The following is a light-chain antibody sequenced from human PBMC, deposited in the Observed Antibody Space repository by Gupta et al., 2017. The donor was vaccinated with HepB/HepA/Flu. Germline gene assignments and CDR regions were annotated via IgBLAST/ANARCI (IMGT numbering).Light chain of an antibody. CDR2: KVS. Sequence: DVVMTQSPLSLPVTLGQPASISCRSSQSLVSSDGNTYLNWFQQRPGQSPRRLIYKVSNRDSGVPDRFSGSGSGTDFTLKISRVEAEDVGVYYCMHGSHWPPWTFGQGTKVEIK. V-gene: IGKV2-30*01. CDR1: QSLVSSDGNTY. J-gene: IGKJ1*01. CDR3: MHGSHWPPWT.